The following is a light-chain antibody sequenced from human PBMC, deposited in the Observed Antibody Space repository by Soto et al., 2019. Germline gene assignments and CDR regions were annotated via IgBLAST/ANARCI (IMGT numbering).Light chain of an antibody. J-gene: IGLJ3*02. CDR1: SSDVGRYNY. V-gene: IGLV2-14*01. CDR3: NSYTSSTTWV. Sequence: QSELTQPASVSGSPGQSITISCTGTSSDVGRYNYVSWYQQHPGKAPKLMIYEVRNRPSGVSSRFSGSKSGNTASLTISGLQAEDEAEYYCNSYTSSTTWVFGGGTKLTVL. CDR2: EVR.